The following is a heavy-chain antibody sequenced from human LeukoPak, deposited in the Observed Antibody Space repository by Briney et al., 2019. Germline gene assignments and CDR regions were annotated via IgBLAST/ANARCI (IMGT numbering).Heavy chain of an antibody. D-gene: IGHD6-6*01. J-gene: IGHJ3*02. CDR1: GGTFSSYA. V-gene: IGHV1-69*05. CDR3: ARGYSSSFLSAFDI. Sequence: SVKVSCKASGGTFSSYAITWVRQAPGQGLEWMGGIIPIFGTANYAQKFQGRVTITTDESTSTAYMELSSLRSEDTAVYYCARGYSSSFLSAFDIWGQGTMVTVSS. CDR2: IIPIFGTA.